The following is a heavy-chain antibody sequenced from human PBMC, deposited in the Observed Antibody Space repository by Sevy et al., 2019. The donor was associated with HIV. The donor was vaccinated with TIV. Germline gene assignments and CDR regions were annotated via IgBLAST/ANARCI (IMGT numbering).Heavy chain of an antibody. V-gene: IGHV1-24*01. CDR2: FDPEDGET. J-gene: IGHJ4*02. CDR1: GYTLTKLS. CDR3: AAAREYYEDSSGYLDY. D-gene: IGHD3-22*01. Sequence: ASVKVSCKVSGYTLTKLSMHWVRQAPGKGLEWMGRFDPEDGETIFAQKFQGRVPMTEDTSTDTAYMELSSLRSEDTAVYYCAAAREYYEDSSGYLDYWGQGTLVTVSS.